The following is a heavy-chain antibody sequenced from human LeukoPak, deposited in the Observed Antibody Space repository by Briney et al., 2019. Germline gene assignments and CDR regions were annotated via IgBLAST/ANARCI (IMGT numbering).Heavy chain of an antibody. D-gene: IGHD2-21*02. J-gene: IGHJ6*03. CDR2: ISSSSSYI. V-gene: IGHV3-21*01. Sequence: GGSLRLSCAASGFTFSSYSMNWVRHAPGKGLEWISSISSSSSYIYYADSVKGRFTISRDNAKNSLYLQMNSLRAEDTAVYYCARIRMTANYYYYMDVWGKGTTVTVSS. CDR3: ARIRMTANYYYYMDV. CDR1: GFTFSSYS.